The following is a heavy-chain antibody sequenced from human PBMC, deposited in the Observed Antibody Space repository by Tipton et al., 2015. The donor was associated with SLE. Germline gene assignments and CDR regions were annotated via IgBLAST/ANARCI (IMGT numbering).Heavy chain of an antibody. V-gene: IGHV4-38-2*01. CDR3: AGLWWLKSSFDY. D-gene: IGHD2-8*02. J-gene: IGHJ4*02. CDR2: IYHSGST. Sequence: TLSLTCAVSGYSISSGYYWGWFRQPPGKGLEWIGSIYHSGSTYYNPSLKSRVTISVDTSKNQFSLKLSSVTAADTAVYYCAGLWWLKSSFDYWGQGTLVTVSS. CDR1: GYSISSGYY.